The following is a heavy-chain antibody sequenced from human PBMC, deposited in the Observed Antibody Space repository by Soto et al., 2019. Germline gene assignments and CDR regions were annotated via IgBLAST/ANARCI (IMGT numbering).Heavy chain of an antibody. D-gene: IGHD3-3*01. CDR3: ARGGTIFGVPKAKYNWFDP. CDR2: IVPIFGTA. CDR1: GGTFSSYA. Sequence: QVQLVQSGAEVKKPGSSVKVSCKASGGTFSSYAISRVRQAPGQGLEWMGGIVPIFGTANYAQKFQGRVTITADESTSTAYMELSSLRSEDTAVYYCARGGTIFGVPKAKYNWFDPWGQGTLVTVSS. V-gene: IGHV1-69*12. J-gene: IGHJ5*02.